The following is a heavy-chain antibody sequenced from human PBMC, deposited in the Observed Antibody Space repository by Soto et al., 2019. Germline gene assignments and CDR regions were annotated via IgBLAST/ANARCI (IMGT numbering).Heavy chain of an antibody. Sequence: GASVKVSCKASGYTFTSYGISWVRQAPGQGLEWMGWISAYNGNTNYAQKLQGRVTMTTDTSTSTAYMELRSLRSDDTAVYYCARSAGVRGVIITGNAYYYGMDVWGQGTTVTVSS. J-gene: IGHJ6*02. CDR2: ISAYNGNT. D-gene: IGHD3-10*01. CDR1: GYTFTSYG. CDR3: ARSAGVRGVIITGNAYYYGMDV. V-gene: IGHV1-18*01.